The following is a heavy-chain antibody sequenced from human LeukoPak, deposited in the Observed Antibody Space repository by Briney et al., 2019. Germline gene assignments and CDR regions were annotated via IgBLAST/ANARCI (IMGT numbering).Heavy chain of an antibody. CDR1: GFTFSSYG. CDR2: ISYDGSNK. Sequence: GGSLRLSCGASGFTFSSYGMHWVRQAPGKGLEWVAVISYDGSNKYYADSVKGRFTISRDNSKNTLYLQMNSLRAEDTAVYYCATYYYGSERYYNRKWFDPWGQGTLVTVSS. J-gene: IGHJ5*02. V-gene: IGHV3-30*03. D-gene: IGHD3-10*01. CDR3: ATYYYGSERYYNRKWFDP.